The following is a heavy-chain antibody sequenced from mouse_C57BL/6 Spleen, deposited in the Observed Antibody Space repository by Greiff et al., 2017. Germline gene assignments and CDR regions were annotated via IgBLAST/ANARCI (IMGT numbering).Heavy chain of an antibody. V-gene: IGHV5-9*01. Sequence: DVHLVESGGGLVKPGGSLKLSCAASGFTFSSYTMSWVRQTPEKRLEWVATISGGGGNTYYPDSVKGRFTISRDNAKNTLYLQMSSLRSEDTALYYCARSLYDYDRSYAMDYWGQGTSVTVSS. CDR2: ISGGGGNT. J-gene: IGHJ4*01. CDR3: ARSLYDYDRSYAMDY. CDR1: GFTFSSYT. D-gene: IGHD2-4*01.